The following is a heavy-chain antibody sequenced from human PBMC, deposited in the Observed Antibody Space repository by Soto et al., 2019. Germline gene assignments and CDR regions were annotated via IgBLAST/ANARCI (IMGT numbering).Heavy chain of an antibody. CDR3: ARGATVTTYWYFGL. D-gene: IGHD4-17*01. Sequence: EVQLVESGGGLVQPGGSLRLSCAASGFTLSDHYMDWVRQAPGKGLEWVGRSRNKAKSYTTEYAASVKGRFTISRDDSKNALYLEMNSLKTEATAVYYCARGATVTTYWYFGLWGRGTLVTVSS. V-gene: IGHV3-72*01. CDR2: SRNKAKSYTT. J-gene: IGHJ2*01. CDR1: GFTLSDHY.